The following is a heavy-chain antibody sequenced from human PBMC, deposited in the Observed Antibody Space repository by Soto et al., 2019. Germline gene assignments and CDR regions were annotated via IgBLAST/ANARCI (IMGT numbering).Heavy chain of an antibody. D-gene: IGHD1-26*01. J-gene: IGHJ4*02. Sequence: GGSLRLSCAASGFTFSSYAMHWVRQAPGKGLGWVAVISYDGSNKYYADSVKGRFTISRDNSKNTLYLQMNSLRAEDTAVYYCARDGLSGSYHLDYWGQGTLVTVSS. CDR3: ARDGLSGSYHLDY. CDR1: GFTFSSYA. CDR2: ISYDGSNK. V-gene: IGHV3-30-3*01.